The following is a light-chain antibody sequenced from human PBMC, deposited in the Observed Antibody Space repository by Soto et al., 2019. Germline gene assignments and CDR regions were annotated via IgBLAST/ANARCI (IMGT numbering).Light chain of an antibody. CDR1: QSVSSY. CDR3: QQRSNWPPWT. Sequence: EIVLTQSPATLSLSPGERATLSCRASQSVSSYLAWYQQKPGQAPRLLIYDASNRATGIPARFSGSGSGTDFTLPIGSLEPEDFAVYYCQQRSNWPPWTFGQGAKVEVK. CDR2: DAS. V-gene: IGKV3-11*01. J-gene: IGKJ1*01.